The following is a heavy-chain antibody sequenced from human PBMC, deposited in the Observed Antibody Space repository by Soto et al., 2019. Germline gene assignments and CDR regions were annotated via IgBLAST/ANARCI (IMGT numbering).Heavy chain of an antibody. Sequence: SETLSLTCAVYGGSFSGYYWSWIRQPPGKGLEWIGEINHSGSTNYNPSLKSRVAISVDTSKNQFSLKLSSVTAADTAVYYCAREEQQLAYWGQGTLVTVSS. V-gene: IGHV4-34*01. D-gene: IGHD6-13*01. CDR2: INHSGST. CDR1: GGSFSGYY. J-gene: IGHJ4*02. CDR3: AREEQQLAY.